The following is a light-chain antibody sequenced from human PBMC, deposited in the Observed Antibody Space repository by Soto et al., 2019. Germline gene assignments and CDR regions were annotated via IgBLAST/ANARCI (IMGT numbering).Light chain of an antibody. Sequence: EIVMTQSPATLSVSPGESATLSCRASQSVSNNLAWYQQKPGQAPRLLIYGASTRATGIPARFSGSGSGTEFTLTISSLQSEDFAVYYCQQYNNWPRTFGQGTKVEVK. CDR1: QSVSNN. J-gene: IGKJ1*01. V-gene: IGKV3-15*01. CDR2: GAS. CDR3: QQYNNWPRT.